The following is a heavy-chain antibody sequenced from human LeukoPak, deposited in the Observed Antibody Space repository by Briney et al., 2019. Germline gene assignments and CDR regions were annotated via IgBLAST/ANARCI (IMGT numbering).Heavy chain of an antibody. CDR3: ARAVAGTIFYYYYYMDV. CDR1: GGSFSGYY. V-gene: IGHV4-34*01. Sequence: SETLSLTCAVYGGSFSGYYWSWIRQPPGKGLGWIGEINHSGSTNYNPSLKSRVTISIDTSKNQFSLKLSSVTAADTAVYYCARAVAGTIFYYYYYMDVWGKGTTVTVSS. CDR2: INHSGST. D-gene: IGHD6-19*01. J-gene: IGHJ6*03.